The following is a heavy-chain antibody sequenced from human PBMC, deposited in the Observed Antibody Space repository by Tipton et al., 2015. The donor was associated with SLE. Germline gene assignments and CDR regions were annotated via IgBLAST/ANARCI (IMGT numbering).Heavy chain of an antibody. Sequence: TLSLTCTVSGGSISRSSYYWSWIRQPAGKGLEWIGRIYTSGSTNYNPSLKSRVTISVDTSKNQFSLRLSSVTAADTAVYYCASGQWEPYDFEYWGQGTLVTVSS. V-gene: IGHV4-61*02. CDR1: GGSISRSSYY. J-gene: IGHJ4*02. D-gene: IGHD1-26*01. CDR2: IYTSGST. CDR3: ASGQWEPYDFEY.